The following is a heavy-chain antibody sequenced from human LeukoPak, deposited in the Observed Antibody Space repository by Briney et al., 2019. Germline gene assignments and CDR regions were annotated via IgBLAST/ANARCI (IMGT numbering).Heavy chain of an antibody. CDR2: ISGSGGST. D-gene: IGHD5-18*01. CDR3: AKGIWITPMVIFDY. J-gene: IGHJ4*02. CDR1: GFSFSSYA. Sequence: GGSLRLSCAASGFSFSSYAMTWVRQAPGKGLEWVSGISGSGGSTYYADSVKGRFTISRDNSKNTLYLRMNSPRVEDTALYYCAKGIWITPMVIFDYWGQGTLVTASS. V-gene: IGHV3-23*01.